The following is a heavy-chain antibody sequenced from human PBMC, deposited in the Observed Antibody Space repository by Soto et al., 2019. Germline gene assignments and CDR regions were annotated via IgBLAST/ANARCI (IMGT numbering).Heavy chain of an antibody. Sequence: GGSLRLSCAASGFTFSSYAMSWVRQAPGKGLEWVSAISGSGGSTYYADSVKGRFTISRDNSKNTLYLQMTSLRAEDTAVSYCAKEMWYVLRFLEWSYSYYYYYYMDVWGKGTTVTVSS. J-gene: IGHJ6*03. CDR1: GFTFSSYA. CDR3: AKEMWYVLRFLEWSYSYYYYYYMDV. D-gene: IGHD3-3*01. V-gene: IGHV3-23*01. CDR2: ISGSGGST.